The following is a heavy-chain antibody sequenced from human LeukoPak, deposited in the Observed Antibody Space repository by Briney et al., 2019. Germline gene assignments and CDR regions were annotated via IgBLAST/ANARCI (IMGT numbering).Heavy chain of an antibody. Sequence: GGSLRLSCAASGFTFSSYAMSWVRQAPGKGLEWVGRIKSKTDGGTTDYAAPVKGRFTISRDDSKNTLYLQMNSLKTEDTAVYYCTTDYLLLWFGELAPSAGSWGQGTLVTVSS. D-gene: IGHD3-10*01. CDR2: IKSKTDGGTT. CDR1: GFTFSSYA. CDR3: TTDYLLLWFGELAPSAGS. J-gene: IGHJ4*02. V-gene: IGHV3-15*01.